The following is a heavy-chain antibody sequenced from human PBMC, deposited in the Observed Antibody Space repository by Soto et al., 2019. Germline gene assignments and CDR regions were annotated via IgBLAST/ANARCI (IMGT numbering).Heavy chain of an antibody. CDR1: GYTFTTYY. CDR2: INPNGGST. CDR3: ARAGYCSGGTCFHGNCDY. J-gene: IGHJ4*02. D-gene: IGHD2-15*01. V-gene: IGHV1-46*01. Sequence: QVQLVQSGAEVKRPGASVKVSCKASGYTFTTYYMHWVRQAPGQGLEWLGIINPNGGSTTYAQKFQGRVTMTRDPSPSTVCWELSSLRSEDTVVYYCARAGYCSGGTCFHGNCDYWGQGTLVTVSA.